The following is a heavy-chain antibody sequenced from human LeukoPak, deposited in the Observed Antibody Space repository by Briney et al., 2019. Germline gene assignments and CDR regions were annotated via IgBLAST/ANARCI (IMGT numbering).Heavy chain of an antibody. V-gene: IGHV4-39*01. D-gene: IGHD2/OR15-2a*01. J-gene: IGHJ3*02. Sequence: SETLSLTCTVSGASIISTSHYWGWIRQPPGKGLEWIGSIYYSGDTYYNPSLKSRVTMSVDTSKNQFSLKLNSVTAADTAVYYCARSTTIPYQAFDIWGQGTMVTVSS. CDR2: IYYSGDT. CDR3: ARSTTIPYQAFDI. CDR1: GASIISTSHY.